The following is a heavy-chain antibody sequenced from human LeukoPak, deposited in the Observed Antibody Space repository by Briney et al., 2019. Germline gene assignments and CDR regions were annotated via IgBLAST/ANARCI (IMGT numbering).Heavy chain of an antibody. J-gene: IGHJ6*02. D-gene: IGHD1-1*01. Sequence: PGGSLRLSCAASGFTFSSYAMSWVRQAPGKGLEWVSAISGSGGSTYYADSVKGRFTISRDNSKNTLYLQMNSLRAEDTAVYYCARDRLGRTGSPSTPHYYYGMDVWGQGTTVTVSS. CDR1: GFTFSSYA. CDR3: ARDRLGRTGSPSTPHYYYGMDV. CDR2: ISGSGGST. V-gene: IGHV3-23*01.